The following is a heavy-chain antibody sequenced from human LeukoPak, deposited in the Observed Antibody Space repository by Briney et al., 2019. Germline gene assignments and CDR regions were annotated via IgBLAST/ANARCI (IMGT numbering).Heavy chain of an antibody. J-gene: IGHJ6*03. CDR1: GGSISSYY. CDR3: ARGESGWYDNYYYMDV. CDR2: IYTSGST. Sequence: SETLSLTCTVSGGSISSYYWSWIRQPAGKGLEWIGRIYTSGSTNYNPSLKSRVTISVDTSKNQFSLKLSSVTAADTAVYYCARGESGWYDNYYYMDVWGKGTTVTVSS. V-gene: IGHV4-4*07. D-gene: IGHD6-19*01.